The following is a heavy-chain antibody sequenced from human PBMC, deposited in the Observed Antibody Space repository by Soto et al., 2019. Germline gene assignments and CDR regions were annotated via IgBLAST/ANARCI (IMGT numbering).Heavy chain of an antibody. J-gene: IGHJ4*02. Sequence: GGSLRLSCAASGLTFSSYSMNWVRQAPGKGLEWISYISTTSSSIYYADSVKGRFTISRDNAKNSLFLQMNSLRDEDTAVYYCATKGVAFDYWGQGALVTVSS. D-gene: IGHD3-3*01. V-gene: IGHV3-48*02. CDR1: GLTFSSYS. CDR3: ATKGVAFDY. CDR2: ISTTSSSI.